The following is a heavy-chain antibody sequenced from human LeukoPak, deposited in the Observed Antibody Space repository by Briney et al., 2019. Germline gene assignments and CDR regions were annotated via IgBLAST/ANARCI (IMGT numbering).Heavy chain of an antibody. V-gene: IGHV4-4*02. D-gene: IGHD2-8*01. J-gene: IGHJ4*02. CDR2: ISLTGLT. Sequence: PSGTLSLTCGVSGGSISNTNWWSWVRQPPGQGLEWIGEISLTGLTHYNPSLESRVTVSLDKSKNQLSLNLTSVTAADSAVYYCSRENGAFSPFGYWGQGILVTVLS. CDR1: GGSISNTNW. CDR3: SRENGAFSPFGY.